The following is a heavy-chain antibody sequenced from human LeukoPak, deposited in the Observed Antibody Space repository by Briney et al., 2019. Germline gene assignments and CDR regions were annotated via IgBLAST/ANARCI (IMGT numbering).Heavy chain of an antibody. D-gene: IGHD5-12*01. CDR3: ARGSGYDSNYYYYMDV. CDR1: GFTFSSYW. CDR2: INSDGSST. V-gene: IGHV3-74*01. Sequence: GXSLRLSCAASGFTFSSYWMHWVRQAPGKGLVWVSRINSDGSSTSYADSVKGRFTISRDNAKNTLYLQMNSLRAEDTAVYYCARGSGYDSNYYYYMDVWGKGTTVTVSS. J-gene: IGHJ6*03.